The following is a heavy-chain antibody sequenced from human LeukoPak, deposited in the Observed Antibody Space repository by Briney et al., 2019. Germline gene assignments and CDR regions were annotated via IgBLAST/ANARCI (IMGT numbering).Heavy chain of an antibody. V-gene: IGHV1-8*01. CDR1: GYTFTSYD. CDR3: ARDRTAPTYYDFWSGYYTGGFGYFDY. CDR2: MNPNSGNT. J-gene: IGHJ4*02. D-gene: IGHD3-3*01. Sequence: ASVKVSCKASGYTFTSYDINWVRQATGQGLEWMGWMNPNSGNTGYAQKFQGRVTMTRNTSISTAYMELSSLRSEDTAVYYCARDRTAPTYYDFWSGYYTGGFGYFDYWGQGTLVTVSS.